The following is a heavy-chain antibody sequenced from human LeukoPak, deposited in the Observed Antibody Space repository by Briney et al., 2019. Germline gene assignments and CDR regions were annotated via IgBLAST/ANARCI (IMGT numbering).Heavy chain of an antibody. Sequence: SENLSLTCTVSGASVSSGSYYWNWIRQPAGKGLEWIGRMYTSGSINFNPSLRSRVTISVDTSKNQLSLKLSSVTAADTAVYYCARALYGDYGIWGQGTMVTVSS. D-gene: IGHD4-17*01. CDR2: MYTSGSI. CDR3: ARALYGDYGI. V-gene: IGHV4-61*02. CDR1: GASVSSGSYY. J-gene: IGHJ3*02.